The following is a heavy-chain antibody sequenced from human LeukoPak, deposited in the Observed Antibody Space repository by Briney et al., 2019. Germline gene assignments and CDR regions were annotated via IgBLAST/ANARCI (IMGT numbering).Heavy chain of an antibody. D-gene: IGHD6-19*01. Sequence: PGGSLRLSCAASGFTFSSYSMNWVRQAPGKGLEWVSYISSSSSTIYYADSVKGRFTISRDNSKNTLYLQMNSLRAEDTAVYYCANNGGVAVAGSFDNWGQGTRVIVSS. CDR3: ANNGGVAVAGSFDN. CDR2: ISSSSSTI. V-gene: IGHV3-48*01. CDR1: GFTFSSYS. J-gene: IGHJ4*02.